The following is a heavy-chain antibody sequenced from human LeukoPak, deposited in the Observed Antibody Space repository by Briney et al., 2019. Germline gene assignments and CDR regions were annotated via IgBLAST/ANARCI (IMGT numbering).Heavy chain of an antibody. J-gene: IGHJ3*02. CDR1: GFTFSSYS. Sequence: GGSLRLSCSASGFTFSSYSMTWVRQAPGKGLEWVANKKQDGSEKHCVDSVKGRFTISRDNAKNSLYLQMNSLRAEDTAVYYCARVISAYCSGGSCWGAFDIWGQGTMVTVSS. V-gene: IGHV3-7*03. CDR2: KKQDGSEK. CDR3: ARVISAYCSGGSCWGAFDI. D-gene: IGHD2-15*01.